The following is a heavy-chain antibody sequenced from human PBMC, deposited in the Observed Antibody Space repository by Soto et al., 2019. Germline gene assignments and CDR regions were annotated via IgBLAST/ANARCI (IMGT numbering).Heavy chain of an antibody. D-gene: IGHD4-17*01. J-gene: IGHJ4*02. V-gene: IGHV4-59*08. Sequence: PSETLSLTCAVHGGSFSGYYWDWIRQPPGKGLEWIGIIYYSGSTNYNPSLKSRVTISVDTSKNQFSLKLSSVTAADTAVYYCARHSYGDDFDYWGQGTLVTVSS. CDR3: ARHSYGDDFDY. CDR2: IYYSGST. CDR1: GGSFSGYY.